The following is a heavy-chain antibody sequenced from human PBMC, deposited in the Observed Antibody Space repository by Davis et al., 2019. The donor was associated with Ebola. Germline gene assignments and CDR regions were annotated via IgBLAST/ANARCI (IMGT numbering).Heavy chain of an antibody. CDR3: ARVTARNWRNFDY. Sequence: LETLSLTCTVSGGSIGSYWWTWIRQPAGKGLEWLGHISSSGSTNYNPSLKSRVTISVDTSKNQFSLKLSSVTAADTAVYYCARVTARNWRNFDYWGQGTLVTVSS. J-gene: IGHJ4*02. CDR1: GGSIGSYW. D-gene: IGHD1-1*01. V-gene: IGHV4-4*07. CDR2: ISSSGST.